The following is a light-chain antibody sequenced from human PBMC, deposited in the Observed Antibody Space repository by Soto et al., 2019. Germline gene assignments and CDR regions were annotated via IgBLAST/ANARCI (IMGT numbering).Light chain of an antibody. Sequence: SYELTQPPSVSVSPGQTASIICSGDKLGDKYVYWYQQKPGQSPVVVIYQDSKRPSGIPERFSGSNSGNTATLTLSGTQAMDEADYHCQAWDSSTGVFGGGTKVTVL. J-gene: IGLJ3*02. V-gene: IGLV3-1*01. CDR1: KLGDKY. CDR2: QDS. CDR3: QAWDSSTGV.